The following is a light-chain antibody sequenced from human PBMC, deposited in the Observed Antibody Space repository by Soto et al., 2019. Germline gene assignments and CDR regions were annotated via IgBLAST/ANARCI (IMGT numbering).Light chain of an antibody. CDR2: KAS. CDR1: QSINNW. J-gene: IGKJ3*01. CDR3: QHYNSYSEFS. V-gene: IGKV1-5*03. Sequence: DIQMTQSPSFLSASVVDRVTITCLASQSINNWLAWYQQKPGKAPKLLIYKASTLENGVPSRFSGSGSGTEFTLTIGCLQPDDFATYYCQHYNSYSEFSFGPGTKVDIK.